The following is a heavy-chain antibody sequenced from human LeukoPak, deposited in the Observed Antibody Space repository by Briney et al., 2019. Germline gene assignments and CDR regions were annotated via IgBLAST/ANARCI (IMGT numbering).Heavy chain of an antibody. D-gene: IGHD2-15*01. J-gene: IGHJ4*02. Sequence: PSETLSLTCTVSGGSISGYYWTWIRQPPGKGLEWIGVIYYSGATNYNPSLKSRVTISLDTSKNQFSLRLNSVTAADTAVYYWARRVAVPGSYYFDYWSQGTLVTVSS. CDR1: GGSISGYY. CDR2: IYYSGAT. V-gene: IGHV4-59*08. CDR3: ARRVAVPGSYYFDY.